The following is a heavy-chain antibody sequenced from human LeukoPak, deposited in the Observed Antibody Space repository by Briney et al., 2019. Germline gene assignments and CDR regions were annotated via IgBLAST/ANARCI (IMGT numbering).Heavy chain of an antibody. D-gene: IGHD3-10*01. V-gene: IGHV3-30*04. CDR3: ARGGVDYYGSGTYYLMYYFDY. CDR2: ISYDGSNE. J-gene: IGHJ4*02. CDR1: GFTFSSYA. Sequence: PGGSLRLSCAASGFTFSSYAMHWVRQAPGKGLEWVAIISYDGSNEYYADSVKGRFTISRDNSKNTLYLQMNSLRAADTAVYYCARGGVDYYGSGTYYLMYYFDYWGQGALVTVSS.